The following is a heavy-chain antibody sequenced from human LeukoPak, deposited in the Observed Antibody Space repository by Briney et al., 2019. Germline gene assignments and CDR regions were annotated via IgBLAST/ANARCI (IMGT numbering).Heavy chain of an antibody. V-gene: IGHV3-48*02. CDR2: ISSTGNTI. CDR1: GFTFSSYS. CDR3: ARERQGWFDP. Sequence: PGGSLRLSCAASGFTFSSYSMNWVCQAPGKGLEWVSFISSTGNTIYYADSVKGRFTISRDNAKNSLYLQMNSPRDEDTAVYYCARERQGWFDPWGQGTLVTVSS. J-gene: IGHJ5*02.